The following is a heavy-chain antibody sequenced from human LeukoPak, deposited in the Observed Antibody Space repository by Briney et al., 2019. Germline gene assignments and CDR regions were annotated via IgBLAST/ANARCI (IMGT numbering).Heavy chain of an antibody. J-gene: IGHJ6*03. CDR3: ARANYYYYYMDV. CDR2: IYTSGST. CDR1: GVSISSGSYY. Sequence: SQTLSLTCTVSGVSISSGSYYWSWIRQPAGKGLEWIGRIYTSGSTNYNPSLKSRVTISVDTSKNQFSLKLSSATAADTAVYYCARANYYYYYMDVWGKGTTVTVSS. V-gene: IGHV4-61*02.